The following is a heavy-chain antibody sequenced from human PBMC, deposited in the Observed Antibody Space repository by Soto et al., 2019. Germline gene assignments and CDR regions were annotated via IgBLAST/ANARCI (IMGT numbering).Heavy chain of an antibody. CDR2: INPNSGGT. CDR1: GYTFTGYY. Sequence: ASVKVSCKASGYTFTGYYMHWVRQAPGQGLEWMGWINPNSGGTNYAQKFQGWVTMTRDTSISTAYMELSRLRSDDTAVYYCARETECCSGGSCLNWFDPWGQGTLVTVSS. J-gene: IGHJ5*02. CDR3: ARETECCSGGSCLNWFDP. V-gene: IGHV1-2*04. D-gene: IGHD2-15*01.